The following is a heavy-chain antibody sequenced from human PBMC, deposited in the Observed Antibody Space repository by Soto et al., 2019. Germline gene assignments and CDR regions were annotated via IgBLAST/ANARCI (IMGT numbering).Heavy chain of an antibody. CDR2: IDPSDSYT. J-gene: IGHJ6*02. Sequence: GESLNISCKGSGYSFTSYWISWVRQMPGKGLEWMGRIDPSDSYTNYSPSFQGHVTISADKSISTAYLQWSSLKASDTAMYYCARRTLLRAARPLYYYGMDFWGQGTTVTVSS. V-gene: IGHV5-10-1*01. CDR1: GYSFTSYW. D-gene: IGHD6-6*01. CDR3: ARRTLLRAARPLYYYGMDF.